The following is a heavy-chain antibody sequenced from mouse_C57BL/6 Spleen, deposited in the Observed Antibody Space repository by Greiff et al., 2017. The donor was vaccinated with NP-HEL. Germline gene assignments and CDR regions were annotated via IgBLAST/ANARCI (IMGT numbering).Heavy chain of an antibody. V-gene: IGHV1-62-2*01. CDR3: ARHEEEGYDVYPYFDV. J-gene: IGHJ1*03. Sequence: QVQLKQSGAELVKPGASVKLSCKASGYTFTEYTIHWVKQTSGQGLEWIGWFYPGSGSIKYNEKFKDKATLTADKSSSTVYMELSRLTSEDSAVYFFARHEEEGYDVYPYFDVWGTGTTVTVSS. D-gene: IGHD2-3*01. CDR1: GYTFTEYT. CDR2: FYPGSGSI.